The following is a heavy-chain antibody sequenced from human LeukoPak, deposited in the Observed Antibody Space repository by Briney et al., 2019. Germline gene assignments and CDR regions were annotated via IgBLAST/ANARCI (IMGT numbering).Heavy chain of an antibody. CDR1: GFTFSSYG. CDR3: ASPVHGYCSGGSCYPFDY. V-gene: IGHV3-30*02. CDR2: IRYDGSNK. Sequence: GGSLRLSCAASGFTFSSYGMHWVRQAPGKGLEWVAFIRYDGSNKYYADSVKGRFTISRDNSKNTLYLQMNSLRAEDTAVYYCASPVHGYCSGGSCYPFDYWGQGTLVTVSS. J-gene: IGHJ4*02. D-gene: IGHD2-15*01.